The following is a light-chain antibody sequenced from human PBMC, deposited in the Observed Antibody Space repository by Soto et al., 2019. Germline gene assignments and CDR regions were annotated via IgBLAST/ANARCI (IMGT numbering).Light chain of an antibody. Sequence: DIRMTQSPSTLSASVGDRVTITCRASQSISSWLAWYQQKPGTATKLLIYDASSLGSWGPSRFSGSGSGTEFTRTISSLQPDDFATYYCQQYNSYSWTFGQGTKVEI. CDR1: QSISSW. CDR3: QQYNSYSWT. V-gene: IGKV1-5*01. CDR2: DAS. J-gene: IGKJ1*01.